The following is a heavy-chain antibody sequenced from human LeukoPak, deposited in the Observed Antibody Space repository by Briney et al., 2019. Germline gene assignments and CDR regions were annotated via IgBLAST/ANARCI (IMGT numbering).Heavy chain of an antibody. CDR1: GFTFSGPA. CDR2: IRTKANSDAT. J-gene: IGHJ6*02. D-gene: IGHD3-10*01. V-gene: IGHV3-73*01. Sequence: GWSLKLSCPASGFTFSGPAMHWLRQASGKGLEWVGRIRTKANSDATAYGASVKGRFTISRDDSKNTAYLQMNSLKTEDTAVYYCTRQGSIRGVIIYGMDVWGQGTTVTVSS. CDR3: TRQGSIRGVIIYGMDV.